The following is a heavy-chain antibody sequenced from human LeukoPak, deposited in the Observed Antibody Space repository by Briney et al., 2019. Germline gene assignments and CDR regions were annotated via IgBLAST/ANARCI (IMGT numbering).Heavy chain of an antibody. D-gene: IGHD4-17*01. CDR1: GFTFSSYA. CDR2: ISSGGSTI. CDR3: AGGSCGDYYFDS. Sequence: GGSLRLSCAASGFTFSSYAMSWVRQAPGKGLEWVSYISSGGSTIYYADSVKGRFTISRDNAKNSLYLQMNSLRAEDTAVYYCAGGSCGDYYFDSWGQGTLVTVSS. J-gene: IGHJ4*02. V-gene: IGHV3-48*04.